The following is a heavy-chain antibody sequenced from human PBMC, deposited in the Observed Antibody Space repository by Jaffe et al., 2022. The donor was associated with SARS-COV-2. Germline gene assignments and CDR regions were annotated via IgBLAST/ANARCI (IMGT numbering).Heavy chain of an antibody. J-gene: IGHJ5*02. D-gene: IGHD6-13*01. CDR1: GGSVTSYY. CDR2: KHHTGNT. CDR3: ARRFSSSWDWFDP. Sequence: QVQLQESGPGLVKPSETLSLTCTVSGGSVTSYYWSWIRQSPGKGLEWIGSKHHTGNTNYNPSLKSRVTISIDTSKKQFSLNLRSVTAADTAVYYCARRFSSSWDWFDPWGQGTLVTVSS. V-gene: IGHV4-59*02.